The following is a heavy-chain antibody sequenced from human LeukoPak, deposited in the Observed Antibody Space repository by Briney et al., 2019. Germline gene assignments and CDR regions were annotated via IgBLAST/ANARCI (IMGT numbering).Heavy chain of an antibody. CDR3: ARKDSIAAAGAFDY. CDR2: IYHSGGT. D-gene: IGHD6-13*01. V-gene: IGHV4-4*02. CDR1: GGSISSSNW. Sequence: SETLSLTCAVSGGSISSSNWWSWVRQPPGKGLEWIGEIYHSGGTNYNPSLKSRVTISVDKSKNQFSLKLSSVTAADTAVYYCARKDSIAAAGAFDYWGQGTLVTVSS. J-gene: IGHJ4*02.